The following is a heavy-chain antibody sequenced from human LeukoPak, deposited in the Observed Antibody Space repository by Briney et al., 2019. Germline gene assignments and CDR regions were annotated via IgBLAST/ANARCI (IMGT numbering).Heavy chain of an antibody. J-gene: IGHJ6*03. Sequence: SETLSLTCAVYGGSFSGYYWSWIRQPPGKGLEWIGEINHSGSTNYNPSLKSRVTISVDTSKNQFSLKLSPVTAADTAVYYCARESGYYYYMDVWGKGTTVTVSS. CDR3: ARESGYYYYMDV. V-gene: IGHV4-34*01. D-gene: IGHD3-10*01. CDR1: GGSFSGYY. CDR2: INHSGST.